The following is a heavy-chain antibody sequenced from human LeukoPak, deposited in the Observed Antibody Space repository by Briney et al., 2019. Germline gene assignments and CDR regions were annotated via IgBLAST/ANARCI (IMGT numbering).Heavy chain of an antibody. V-gene: IGHV4-34*01. CDR1: GGSFSGYY. CDR2: INHSGST. D-gene: IGHD1-26*01. Sequence: KPSETLSLTCAVYGGSFSGYYWSWIRQPPGKGLEWIGEINHSGSTNYNPSLKSRVTISVDTSKNQFSLKLSSVTAADTAVYYCARDSRESYFYWGQGTLVTVSS. J-gene: IGHJ4*02. CDR3: ARDSRESYFY.